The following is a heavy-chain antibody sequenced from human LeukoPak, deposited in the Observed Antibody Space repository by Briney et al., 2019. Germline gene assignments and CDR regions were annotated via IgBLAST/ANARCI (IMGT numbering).Heavy chain of an antibody. CDR3: ARGYWYFDL. CDR1: GYSVSSGYY. J-gene: IGHJ2*01. CDR2: IYHSGST. V-gene: IGHV4-38-2*02. Sequence: PSETLSLTCTVSGYSVSSGYYWGWIRQPPGKGLEWIGSIYHSGSTYYNPSLKSRVTISVDTSKNQFSLKLSSVTAADTAVYYCARGYWYFDLRGRGTLVTVSS.